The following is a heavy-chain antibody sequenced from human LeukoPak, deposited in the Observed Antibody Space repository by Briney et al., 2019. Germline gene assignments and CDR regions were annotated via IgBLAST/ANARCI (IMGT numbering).Heavy chain of an antibody. CDR1: GGSISSSY. D-gene: IGHD5-18*01. Sequence: SETLSLTCIVSGGSISSSYWSWIRQPPGKGLECIAYISYTGSTNYNPSLKSRLTISVDTSKNQFSLKLNSVTAADTAMYYCARIQYGYGPFDYWGQGTLVTVSS. CDR3: ARIQYGYGPFDY. CDR2: ISYTGST. J-gene: IGHJ4*02. V-gene: IGHV4-59*01.